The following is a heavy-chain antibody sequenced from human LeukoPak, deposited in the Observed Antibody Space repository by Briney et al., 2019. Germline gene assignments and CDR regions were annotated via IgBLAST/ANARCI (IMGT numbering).Heavy chain of an antibody. D-gene: IGHD3-10*01. Sequence: GASVKVSCKASGYTFTGYYMHWVGQAPGQGLEWMGWINPNSGGTNYAQKFQGWVAMTRDTPISTAYMELSRLRSDDTAVYYCARGSYYYGSGFKDTNWFDPWGQGTLVTVSS. CDR2: INPNSGGT. J-gene: IGHJ5*02. V-gene: IGHV1-2*04. CDR3: ARGSYYYGSGFKDTNWFDP. CDR1: GYTFTGYY.